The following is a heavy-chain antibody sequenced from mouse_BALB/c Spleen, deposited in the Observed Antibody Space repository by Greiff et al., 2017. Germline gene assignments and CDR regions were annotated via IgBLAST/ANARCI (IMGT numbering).Heavy chain of an antibody. D-gene: IGHD2-3*01. CDR1: GFTFSDYY. CDR3: ARRGPDGYFDY. J-gene: IGHJ2*01. V-gene: IGHV5-4*02. CDR2: ISDGGSYT. Sequence: DVQLVESGGGLVKPGGSLKLSCAASGFTFSDYYMYWVRQTPEKRLEWVATISDGGSYTYYPDSVKGRFTISRDNAKNNLYLQMSSLKSEDTAMYYCARRGPDGYFDYWGQGTTLAVSS.